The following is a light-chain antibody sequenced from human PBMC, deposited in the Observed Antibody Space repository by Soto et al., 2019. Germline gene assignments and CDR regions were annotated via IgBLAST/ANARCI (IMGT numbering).Light chain of an antibody. CDR3: SSYTGSSTWV. Sequence: QSALTQPASVSGSPGQSITISCTGTSSDVGGYKYVSWYQQHPGKAPKLMIYDVSNRPSGVSNRFSGAKSGNTASLTISGRQAEDGADYYCSSYTGSSTWVFGGGTKLTVL. V-gene: IGLV2-14*03. J-gene: IGLJ3*02. CDR1: SSDVGGYKY. CDR2: DVS.